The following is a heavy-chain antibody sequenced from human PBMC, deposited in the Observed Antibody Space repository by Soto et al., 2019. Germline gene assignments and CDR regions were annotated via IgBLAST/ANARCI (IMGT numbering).Heavy chain of an antibody. Sequence: QVQLVQSGAEVKKPGASVKASCKASGYTFTSYYMHWVRQAPGQGLEWMGIINPSGGSTSYAQKFQGRVTMTRDTSTSTVYMELSSLRCEDTAVYYGARGAVAGKFFDYWGQGTLVTVSS. V-gene: IGHV1-46*01. CDR3: ARGAVAGKFFDY. J-gene: IGHJ4*02. CDR1: GYTFTSYY. D-gene: IGHD6-19*01. CDR2: INPSGGST.